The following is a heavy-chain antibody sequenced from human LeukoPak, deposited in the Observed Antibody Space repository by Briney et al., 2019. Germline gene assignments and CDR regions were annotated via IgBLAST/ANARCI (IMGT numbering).Heavy chain of an antibody. Sequence: ASVKVSCKASGYTFTSYGISWVRQAPGQGLEWMGWISAYNGNTNYAQKLQGRVTMTIDTSTSTAYMELRSLRSDDMAVYYCARDNVVVVAATKVWFDPWGQGTLVTVSS. CDR3: ARDNVVVVAATKVWFDP. D-gene: IGHD2-15*01. CDR2: ISAYNGNT. CDR1: GYTFTSYG. J-gene: IGHJ5*02. V-gene: IGHV1-18*03.